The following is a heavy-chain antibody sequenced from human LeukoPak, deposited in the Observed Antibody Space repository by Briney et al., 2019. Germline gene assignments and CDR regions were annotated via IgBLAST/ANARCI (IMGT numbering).Heavy chain of an antibody. J-gene: IGHJ4*02. CDR2: ISSSGSAI. CDR3: AGQANYYDSSGYPVRGVKNFDY. Sequence: GGSLRLSCAASGFTFSDYYMNWIRQAPGKGLEWVSYISSSGSAIYYADSVKGRFTNSRDNAKNSLYLQMNSLRAEDTAVYYCAGQANYYDSSGYPVRGVKNFDYWGQGTLVTVSS. V-gene: IGHV3-11*01. CDR1: GFTFSDYY. D-gene: IGHD3-22*01.